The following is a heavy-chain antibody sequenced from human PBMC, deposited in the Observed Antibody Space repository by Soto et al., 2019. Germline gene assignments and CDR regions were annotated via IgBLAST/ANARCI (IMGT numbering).Heavy chain of an antibody. CDR3: AKDMDRFLEWLFAFGMDV. D-gene: IGHD3-3*01. V-gene: IGHV3-30*18. CDR1: GFTFSSYG. Sequence: PGGSLGLSCAASGFTFSSYGMHWVRQAPGKGLEWVAVISYDGSNKYYADSVKGRFTISRDNSKNTLYLQMNSLRAEDTAVYYCAKDMDRFLEWLFAFGMDVWGQGTTVTVSS. J-gene: IGHJ6*02. CDR2: ISYDGSNK.